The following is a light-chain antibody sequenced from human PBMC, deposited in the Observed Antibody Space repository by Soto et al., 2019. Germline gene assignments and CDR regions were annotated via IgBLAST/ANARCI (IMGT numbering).Light chain of an antibody. Sequence: EIVLTQSPGTLSLSPGERATLSCRASESVSSNYLAWYQQKAGQAPRLLIYDASSRATGIPDRFSGSGSGTDFTLTIPRLEPEDFAMYYCQQYINSPKTFGQGTKVEIK. CDR2: DAS. CDR3: QQYINSPKT. CDR1: ESVSSNY. V-gene: IGKV3-20*01. J-gene: IGKJ1*01.